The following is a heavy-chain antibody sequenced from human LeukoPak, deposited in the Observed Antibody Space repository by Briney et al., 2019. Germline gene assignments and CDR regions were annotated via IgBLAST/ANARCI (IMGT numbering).Heavy chain of an antibody. Sequence: GGSLRLSCAASGFTFSSYAMSWVRQAPGKGLEWVSAISGSGGSTYYADSVKGRFTISRDNSKDTLYLQMNSLRAEDTAVYYCAKEIWPTVTTPGWTYFDYWGQGALVTVSS. D-gene: IGHD4-17*01. CDR3: AKEIWPTVTTPGWTYFDY. CDR2: ISGSGGST. J-gene: IGHJ4*02. V-gene: IGHV3-23*01. CDR1: GFTFSSYA.